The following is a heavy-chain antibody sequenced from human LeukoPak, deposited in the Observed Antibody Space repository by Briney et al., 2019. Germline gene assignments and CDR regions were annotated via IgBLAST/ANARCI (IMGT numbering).Heavy chain of an antibody. Sequence: SETLSLTCTVSGGSISSSSYYWGWIRQPPGKGLEWIGSIYYSGSTYYNPSLKSRVTISVDTSKNQFSLKLSSVTAADTAVYYCARSGDCYDSSGYSGWGQGTLVTVSS. V-gene: IGHV4-39*01. CDR3: ARSGDCYDSSGYSG. J-gene: IGHJ4*02. D-gene: IGHD3-22*01. CDR2: IYYSGST. CDR1: GGSISSSSYY.